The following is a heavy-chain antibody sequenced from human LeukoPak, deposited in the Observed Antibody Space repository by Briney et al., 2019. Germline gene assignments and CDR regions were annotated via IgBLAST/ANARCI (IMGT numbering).Heavy chain of an antibody. CDR3: AKGGDWNDVSNY. Sequence: PGGSLRLSCAASGFTFSSYAMSWVRQAPGKGLEWVSAISGSGGSTYYADSVKGRFTISRDNSKNTLYVQMSSLRAEDTAVYYCAKGGDWNDVSNYWGQGTLVTVSS. J-gene: IGHJ4*02. CDR1: GFTFSSYA. D-gene: IGHD1-1*01. V-gene: IGHV3-23*01. CDR2: ISGSGGST.